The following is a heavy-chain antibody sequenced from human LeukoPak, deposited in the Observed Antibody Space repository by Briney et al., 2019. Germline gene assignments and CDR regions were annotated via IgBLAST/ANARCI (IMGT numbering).Heavy chain of an antibody. D-gene: IGHD6-19*01. V-gene: IGHV4-59*01. Sequence: LETLSLTCTVSGGSLINYFWSWVRQSPGKGLEWAGYIHYTGTTKYNPSLKKRISMSVDTSRNEFSLRLSSVTAADTAVYYCVRASSGWYGLFDSWGQGIPVTASS. CDR2: IHYTGTT. CDR3: VRASSGWYGLFDS. CDR1: GGSLINYF. J-gene: IGHJ4*02.